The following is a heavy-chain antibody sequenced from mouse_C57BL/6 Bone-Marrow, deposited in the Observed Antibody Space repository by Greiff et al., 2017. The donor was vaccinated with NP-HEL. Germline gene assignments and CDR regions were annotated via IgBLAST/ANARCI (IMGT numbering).Heavy chain of an antibody. D-gene: IGHD4-1*01. J-gene: IGHJ4*01. Sequence: QVHVKQPGAELVKPGASVKLSCKASGYTFTSYWMHWVKQRPGQGLEWIGMIHPNSGSTNYNEKFKSKATLTVDKSSSTAYMQLSSLTSEDSAVYYCARFGTSLRFYAMDYWGQGTSVTVSS. CDR2: IHPNSGST. V-gene: IGHV1-64*01. CDR3: ARFGTSLRFYAMDY. CDR1: GYTFTSYW.